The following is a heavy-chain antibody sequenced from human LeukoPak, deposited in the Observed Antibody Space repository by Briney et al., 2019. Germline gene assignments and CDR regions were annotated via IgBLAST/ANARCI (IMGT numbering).Heavy chain of an antibody. J-gene: IGHJ6*02. V-gene: IGHV1-8*01. Sequence: ASVKVSCKASGYTFTSYGINWVRQATGQGLEWMGWMNPNSGNTGYAQKFQGRVTMTRNTSISTAYMELSSLRSEDTAVYYCARASSWYYDFWSGYFTPYYYYYGMDVWGQGTTVTVSS. CDR2: MNPNSGNT. D-gene: IGHD3-3*01. CDR1: GYTFTSYG. CDR3: ARASSWYYDFWSGYFTPYYYYYGMDV.